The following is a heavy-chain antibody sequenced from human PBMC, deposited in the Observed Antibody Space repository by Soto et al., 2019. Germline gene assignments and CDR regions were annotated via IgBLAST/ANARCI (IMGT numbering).Heavy chain of an antibody. J-gene: IGHJ6*02. CDR3: ARRQISPPTRGAAAARGGMDV. Sequence: QVQLVEAGGGVVQPGGSLRLSCAASGFTFNNYDMHWVRQATGKGLEWVAVIWNDGSGYYYANSVKGRFTISRDNAKNTLYLQMSSLRAEDTAVYLCARRQISPPTRGAAAARGGMDVWGQGTTVTVSS. CDR1: GFTFNNYD. D-gene: IGHD6-13*01. V-gene: IGHV3-33*01. CDR2: IWNDGSGY.